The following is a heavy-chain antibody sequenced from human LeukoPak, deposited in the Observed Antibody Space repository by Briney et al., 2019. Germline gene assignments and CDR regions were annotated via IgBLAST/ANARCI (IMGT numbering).Heavy chain of an antibody. CDR3: TTEGYYVSGIY. D-gene: IGHD3-10*01. V-gene: IGHV3-49*04. CDR2: IRSKAYGGTT. J-gene: IGHJ4*02. Sequence: GGSLRLSCTASGFTFGDYAMSWVRQAPGKGLEWVGFIRSKAYGGTTEYAASVKGRFTISRDDSKSIAYLQMNSLKTEDTAVYYCTTEGYYVSGIYWGQGTLVTVSS. CDR1: GFTFGDYA.